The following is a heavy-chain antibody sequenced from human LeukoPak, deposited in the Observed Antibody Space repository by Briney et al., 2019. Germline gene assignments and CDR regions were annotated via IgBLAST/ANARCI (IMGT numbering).Heavy chain of an antibody. Sequence: SETLSLTCTVSGGSISSYYWSWIRQPPGKGREWIGYIYTSGSTNYNPSLKSRVTISVDTSKNQFSLKLSSVTAADTAVYYCARHFYYYDSSGYFDYWGQGTLVTVSS. V-gene: IGHV4-4*09. CDR1: GGSISSYY. J-gene: IGHJ4*02. D-gene: IGHD3-22*01. CDR2: IYTSGST. CDR3: ARHFYYYDSSGYFDY.